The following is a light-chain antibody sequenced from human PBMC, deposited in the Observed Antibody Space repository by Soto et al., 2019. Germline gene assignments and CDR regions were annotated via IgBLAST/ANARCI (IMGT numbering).Light chain of an antibody. CDR1: SSDVGGYNS. V-gene: IGLV2-8*01. J-gene: IGLJ1*01. CDR3: TSYVGSNTYV. CDR2: EVS. Sequence: SALTQPPSASGSPGQSVTISCTGTSSDVGGYNSVSWYQQHPGKAPKLMIYEVSKRPSGVPDRFSGSKSANTASLTVSGLQAEDEADYYCTSYVGSNTYVFGTGTKVTVL.